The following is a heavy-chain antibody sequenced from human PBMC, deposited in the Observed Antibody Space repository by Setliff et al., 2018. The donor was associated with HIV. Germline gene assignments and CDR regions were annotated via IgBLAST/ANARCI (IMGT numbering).Heavy chain of an antibody. CDR1: GDSISSGSYF. D-gene: IGHD1-1*01. J-gene: IGHJ4*02. CDR3: TREGRGDPAMATTRIDY. V-gene: IGHV4-39*02. Sequence: PSETLSLTCSVSGDSISSGSYFWGWIRQTPGKGLEWIGNIYYTGLAYYNPSLKSRVTISLDTSKTHLFLNLTSVTDADTAVYFCTREGRGDPAMATTRIDYWGQGKLVTVSS. CDR2: IYYTGLA.